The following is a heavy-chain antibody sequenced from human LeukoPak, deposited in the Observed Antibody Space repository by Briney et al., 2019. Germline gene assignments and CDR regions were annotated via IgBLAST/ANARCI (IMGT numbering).Heavy chain of an antibody. J-gene: IGHJ4*02. CDR2: IYYSGST. CDR3: ARQGYSETPHIAVDGPFDF. D-gene: IGHD6-19*01. Sequence: SETLSLTCSVSGGSISSSSYYWGWIRQPPGKGLEWIVTIYYSGSTYYNPSLKSRVTMSVDTSKNQFYLKLSSVTAANTAVYYCARQGYSETPHIAVDGPFDFWGQGTLVTVSS. CDR1: GGSISSSSYY. V-gene: IGHV4-39*01.